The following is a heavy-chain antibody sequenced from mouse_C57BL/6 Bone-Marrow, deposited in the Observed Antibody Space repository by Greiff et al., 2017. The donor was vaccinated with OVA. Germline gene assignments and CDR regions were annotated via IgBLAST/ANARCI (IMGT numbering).Heavy chain of an antibody. CDR2: ISSGSSTI. J-gene: IGHJ2*01. CDR1: GFTFSDYG. D-gene: IGHD1-1*01. CDR3: ARRRNYDGSSSYYFDY. Sequence: EVMLVESGGGLVKPGGSLKLSCAASGFTFSDYGMHWVRQAPEKGLEWVAYISSGSSTIYYADTVKGRFTISRDNAKNTLFLQMTSLRSEDTAMYYCARRRNYDGSSSYYFDYWGQGTTLTVSS. V-gene: IGHV5-17*01.